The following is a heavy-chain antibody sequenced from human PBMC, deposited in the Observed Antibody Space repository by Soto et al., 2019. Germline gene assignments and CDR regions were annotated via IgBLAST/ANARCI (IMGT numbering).Heavy chain of an antibody. J-gene: IGHJ1*01. CDR3: ARDRDSSGYYYGDAGEYFQH. CDR2: INPSGGST. D-gene: IGHD3-22*01. Sequence: ASVKVSCKASGYTFTSYYMHWVRQAPGQGLEWMGIINPSGGSTSYAQKFQGRVTMTRDTSTSTVYMELSSLRSEDTAVYYCARDRDSSGYYYGDAGEYFQHWGQGTLVTVSS. V-gene: IGHV1-46*01. CDR1: GYTFTSYY.